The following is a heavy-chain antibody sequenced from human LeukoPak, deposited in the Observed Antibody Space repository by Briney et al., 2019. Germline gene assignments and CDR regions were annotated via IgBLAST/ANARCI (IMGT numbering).Heavy chain of an antibody. Sequence: SETLSLTCSVSGDSISMYYWNWIRQSPGKGLEWIGYIDHTGSTNYNPSLNSRVTISRDTSTNHFSLKLSSVTAADTAVYYCAREGYSYGSYYFDYWGQGTLVTVSS. J-gene: IGHJ4*02. D-gene: IGHD5-18*01. CDR1: GDSISMYY. CDR3: AREGYSYGSYYFDY. CDR2: IDHTGST. V-gene: IGHV4-59*01.